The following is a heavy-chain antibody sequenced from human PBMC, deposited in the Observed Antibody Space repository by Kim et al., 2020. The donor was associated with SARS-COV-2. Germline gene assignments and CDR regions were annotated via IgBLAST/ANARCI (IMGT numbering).Heavy chain of an antibody. CDR1: GDSVSSGSSF. J-gene: IGHJ2*01. V-gene: IGHV4-61*01. CDR3: ARFFGLGIRWYIDL. Sequence: SETLSLTCTISGDSVSSGSSFWSWIRQLPGKGLEWLAHIHNSGTKYNPSLKSRVFTSVDTSKNQFSLKLTSVTAADTAVYFCARFFGLGIRWYIDLWGRGTLVTVSS. CDR2: IHNSGT. D-gene: IGHD3-10*01.